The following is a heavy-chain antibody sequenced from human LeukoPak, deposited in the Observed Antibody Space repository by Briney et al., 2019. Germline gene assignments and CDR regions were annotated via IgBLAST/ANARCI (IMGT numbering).Heavy chain of an antibody. CDR2: IYHTGST. J-gene: IGHJ4*02. CDR3: ARAISGSFRTSYYFDY. V-gene: IGHV4-59*08. Sequence: PSETLSLTCTVSGGSISTYYWSWIRQPPGKGLEWIGSIYHTGSTDYNPSLKSRVTVSVDTSKNQFSLKLTSVTAADTAVYYCARAISGSFRTSYYFDYWGQGTLVTVSS. CDR1: GGSISTYY. D-gene: IGHD6-13*01.